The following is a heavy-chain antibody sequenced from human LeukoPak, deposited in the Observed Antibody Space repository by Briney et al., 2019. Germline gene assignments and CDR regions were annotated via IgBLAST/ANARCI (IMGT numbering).Heavy chain of an antibody. D-gene: IGHD6-19*01. CDR2: INTNTGNP. CDR1: GYTFTGYA. CDR3: ARDQSSNSGPWFDP. J-gene: IGHJ5*02. V-gene: IGHV7-4-1*02. Sequence: ASVKVSCKASGYTFTGYAMNWVRQAPGQGLEWMGWINTNTGNPTYAQGFTGRFVFSLDTSVSTAYLQISSLKAEDTALYYCARDQSSNSGPWFDPWGQGTLVTVSS.